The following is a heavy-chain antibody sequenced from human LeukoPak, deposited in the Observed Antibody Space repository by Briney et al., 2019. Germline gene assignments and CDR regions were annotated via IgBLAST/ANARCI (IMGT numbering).Heavy chain of an antibody. CDR1: GFTFSSYW. CDR2: IKQDGSEK. Sequence: GGSLRLSCAASGFTFSSYWMSWVRQAPGKGLEWVANIKQDGSEKYYVDSVKGRFTISRDNAKNSLYLQMNSLRADDTAVYYCARDIMVRGVMHFDYWGQGTLVTVSS. V-gene: IGHV3-7*01. D-gene: IGHD3-10*01. CDR3: ARDIMVRGVMHFDY. J-gene: IGHJ4*02.